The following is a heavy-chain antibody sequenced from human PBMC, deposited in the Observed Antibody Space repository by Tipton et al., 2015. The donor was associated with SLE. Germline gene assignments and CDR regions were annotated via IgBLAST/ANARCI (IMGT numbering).Heavy chain of an antibody. Sequence: TLSLTCTVSGGSVSSGSYYWSWIRQPPGKGLEWIGYIYYSGSTNYNPSLKSRVTISVDTSKNQFSLKLSSVTAADTAVYYCARDPGNFFDAFGIWGQGTMVTVSS. D-gene: IGHD1-7*01. J-gene: IGHJ3*02. V-gene: IGHV4-61*01. CDR1: GGSVSSGSYY. CDR2: IYYSGST. CDR3: ARDPGNFFDAFGI.